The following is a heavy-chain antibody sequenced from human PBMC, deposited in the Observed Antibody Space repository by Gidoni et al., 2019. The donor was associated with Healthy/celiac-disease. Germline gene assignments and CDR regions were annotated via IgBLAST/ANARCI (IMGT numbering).Heavy chain of an antibody. V-gene: IGHV1-18*01. CDR2: ISAYNGNT. CDR3: ARVEYSSGWYAIYYFDY. CDR1: GYTFTSYG. Sequence: VQLVQSGAEVKKPGASVTVSCKASGYTFTSYGIRWVRQAPGQVLVWMGWISAYNGNTNYAQKIQRRVTMTTDTSTRTAYMGLWSLRSDDTAVYYCARVEYSSGWYAIYYFDYWGQGTLVTVSS. J-gene: IGHJ4*02. D-gene: IGHD6-19*01.